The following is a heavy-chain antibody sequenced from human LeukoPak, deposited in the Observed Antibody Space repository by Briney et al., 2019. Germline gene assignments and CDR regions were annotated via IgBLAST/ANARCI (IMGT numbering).Heavy chain of an antibody. CDR1: GFTFSSYA. CDR2: ISGSGGST. D-gene: IGHD4-17*01. Sequence: GGSLRLSCAASGFTFSSYAMSWVRQAPGKGLEWVSAISGSGGSTYYADSGKGRFTISRDNSENTLYLQMDSLRAEDTAVYYCAKVCQPDYGDGGLQHWGQGTLGTVSS. CDR3: AKVCQPDYGDGGLQH. J-gene: IGHJ1*01. V-gene: IGHV3-23*01.